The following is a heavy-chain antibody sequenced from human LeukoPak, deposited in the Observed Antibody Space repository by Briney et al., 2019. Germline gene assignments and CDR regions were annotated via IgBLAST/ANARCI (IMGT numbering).Heavy chain of an antibody. CDR1: GFTVSSNY. V-gene: IGHV3-66*01. J-gene: IGHJ4*02. D-gene: IGHD4-23*01. Sequence: GGSLRLSCAASGFTVSSNYMSWVRQAPGKGLEWVSVIYSGGSTYYADSVKGRFTISRDNSKNTLYLQMNSLRAEDAAVYYCARVYGGNPHFDYWGQGTLVTVSS. CDR2: IYSGGST. CDR3: ARVYGGNPHFDY.